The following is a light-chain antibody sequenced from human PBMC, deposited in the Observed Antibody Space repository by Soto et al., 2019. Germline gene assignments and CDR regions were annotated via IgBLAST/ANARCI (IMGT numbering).Light chain of an antibody. CDR1: QSISRW. J-gene: IGKJ1*01. CDR2: AAS. CDR3: QQANILPPT. Sequence: DIQMTHSPSSVSSSVGDRVTITCRASQSISRWLAWYQQRPWKAPNLLIYAASNLQSGVPPRFSSSGSGTDFTLTISSPQPEEFATYYCQQANILPPTFGQGTKVEIK. V-gene: IGKV1-12*01.